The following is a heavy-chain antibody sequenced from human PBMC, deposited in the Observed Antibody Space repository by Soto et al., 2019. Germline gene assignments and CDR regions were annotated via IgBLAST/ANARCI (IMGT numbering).Heavy chain of an antibody. J-gene: IGHJ3*02. CDR3: ARSVPAAIWDMAFDI. Sequence: SETLSLTCTFSGGSISSSSYYWGWIRQPPGKGLEWIGSIYYSGSTYYNPSLKSRVTISVDTSKNQFSLKLSSVTAADTAVYYCARSVPAAIWDMAFDIWGQGTMVTVSS. CDR1: GGSISSSSYY. V-gene: IGHV4-39*01. D-gene: IGHD2-2*02. CDR2: IYYSGST.